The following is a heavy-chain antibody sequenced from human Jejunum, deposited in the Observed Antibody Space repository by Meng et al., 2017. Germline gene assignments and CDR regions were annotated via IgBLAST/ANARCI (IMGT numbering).Heavy chain of an antibody. CDR2: MSSDGSDK. CDR1: GFTFSSYA. D-gene: IGHD5-24*01. CDR3: VRDKGEGYNLVDY. J-gene: IGHJ4*02. Sequence: GGSLRPSWPASGFTFSSYAMHWVRQAHGKGLEWVAVMSSDGSDKYYAEAVKGRFTITRDNPKNTLYLQMNSLRTEDTAVYHCVRDKGEGYNLVDYWGQGTLVTVSS. V-gene: IGHV3-30*01.